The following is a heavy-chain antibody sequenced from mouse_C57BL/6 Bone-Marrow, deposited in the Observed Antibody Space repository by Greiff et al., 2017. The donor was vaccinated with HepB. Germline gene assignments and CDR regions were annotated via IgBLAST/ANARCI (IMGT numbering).Heavy chain of an antibody. CDR1: GFTFSDYY. Sequence: EVQGVESGGGLVQPGGSLKLSCAASGFTFSDYYMYWVRQTPEKRLEWVAYISNGGGSTYYPDTVKGRFTISRDNAKNTLYLQMSRLKSEDTAMYYCARRAYYGARAMDYWGQGTSVTVSS. CDR3: ARRAYYGARAMDY. V-gene: IGHV5-12*01. D-gene: IGHD2-10*01. J-gene: IGHJ4*01. CDR2: ISNGGGST.